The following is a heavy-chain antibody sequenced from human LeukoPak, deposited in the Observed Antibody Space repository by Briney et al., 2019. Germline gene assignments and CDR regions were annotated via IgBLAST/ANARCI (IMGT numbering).Heavy chain of an antibody. CDR2: ISGGST. J-gene: IGHJ5*02. D-gene: IGHD1-1*01. Sequence: GGSLRLSCAASGFTVSSNEMSWVRQAPGKGLEWVSSISGGSTYYADSVKGRFTISRDNPRNTLYLHLTSLRAEDTAVYYCAKDRTGTTGRDWLDPWGQGTLVTVSS. CDR1: GFTVSSNE. V-gene: IGHV3-38-3*01. CDR3: AKDRTGTTGRDWLDP.